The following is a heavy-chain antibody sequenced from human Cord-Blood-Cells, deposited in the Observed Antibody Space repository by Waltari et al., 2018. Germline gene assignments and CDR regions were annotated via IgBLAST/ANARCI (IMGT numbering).Heavy chain of an antibody. V-gene: IGHV3-9*01. J-gene: IGHJ3*02. Sequence: EVQLVESGGGLVQPGRSLRLSCEAYGLTFVDYAMHWARQAPGKGLEWVSGISWNSGSIGYADSVKGRFTISRDNAKNSLYLQMNSLRAEDTALYYCAKGVSNGERENIWGQGTMVTVSS. CDR2: ISWNSGSI. CDR3: AKGVSNGERENI. D-gene: IGHD4-17*01. CDR1: GLTFVDYA.